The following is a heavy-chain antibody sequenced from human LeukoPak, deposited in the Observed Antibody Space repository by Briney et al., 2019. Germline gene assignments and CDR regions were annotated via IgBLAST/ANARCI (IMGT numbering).Heavy chain of an antibody. J-gene: IGHJ4*02. CDR2: IYRSGST. V-gene: IGHV4/OR15-8*01. CDR3: ARRRYNYGFDS. CDR1: GDFISSSNW. Sequence: SETLSLTCDVSGDFISSSNWWNWVRQPPGKGLGWIGGIYRSGSTNYNPSLKSRVTMSVDKSKNQFSLKLSSVTAADTAVFYCARRRYNYGFDSWGQGTLVTVSS. D-gene: IGHD5-18*01.